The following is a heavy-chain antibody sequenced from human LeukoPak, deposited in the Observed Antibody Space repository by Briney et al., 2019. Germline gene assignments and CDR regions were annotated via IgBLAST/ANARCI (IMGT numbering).Heavy chain of an antibody. J-gene: IGHJ4*02. Sequence: VKVSCKASGYTFNSYDISWVRQAPGQGLEWMGWISAYTGNTNYTQKFQGRVTMTTDTSTSTAYMELTSLRSDDTAVYYCGRAGTWELVIDYWGQGTLVTVSS. CDR2: ISAYTGNT. CDR1: GYTFNSYD. D-gene: IGHD1-14*01. CDR3: GRAGTWELVIDY. V-gene: IGHV1-18*01.